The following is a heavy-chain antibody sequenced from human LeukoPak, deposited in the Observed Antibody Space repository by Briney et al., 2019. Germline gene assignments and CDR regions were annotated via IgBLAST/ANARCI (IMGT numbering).Heavy chain of an antibody. J-gene: IGHJ4*02. V-gene: IGHV1-2*02. CDR2: INPNSGGT. Sequence: GASVKVSCMASGYTFTGYYMHWVRQAPGQGLEWMGWINPNSGGTNYAQKFQGRVTMTRDTSISTAYMELSRLRSDDTAVYYCARGRREGYYYDSSGYYFSRGYYFDYWGQGTLVTVSS. D-gene: IGHD3-22*01. CDR1: GYTFTGYY. CDR3: ARGRREGYYYDSSGYYFSRGYYFDY.